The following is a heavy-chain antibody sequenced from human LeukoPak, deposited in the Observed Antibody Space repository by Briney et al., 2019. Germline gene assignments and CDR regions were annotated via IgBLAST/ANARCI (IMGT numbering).Heavy chain of an antibody. CDR1: GFTFSSYA. CDR3: AKEYDSGGYGAYFDH. CDR2: ISGSGGST. Sequence: GGSLRLSCAASGFTFSSYAMSWVRQAPGKGLEWVSAISGSGGSTYYADSVKGRFTISRDNSRNTLDLQMNSLGPEDTAVYYCAKEYDSGGYGAYFDHWGRGTLVTVSS. D-gene: IGHD3-10*01. J-gene: IGHJ4*02. V-gene: IGHV3-23*01.